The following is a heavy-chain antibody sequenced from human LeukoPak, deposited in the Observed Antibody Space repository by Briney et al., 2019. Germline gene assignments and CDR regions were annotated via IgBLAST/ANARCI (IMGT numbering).Heavy chain of an antibody. CDR3: AKDIMDTTLYYFDY. CDR1: GFTLSSYW. J-gene: IGHJ4*02. Sequence: GGSLRLSCAASGFTLSSYWMHWVRQAPGKGLEWVSGISWNSGSIGYADSVKGRFTISRDNAKNSLYLQMNSLRAEDTALYYCAKDIMDTTLYYFDYWGQGTLVAVSS. V-gene: IGHV3-9*01. CDR2: ISWNSGSI. D-gene: IGHD1-1*01.